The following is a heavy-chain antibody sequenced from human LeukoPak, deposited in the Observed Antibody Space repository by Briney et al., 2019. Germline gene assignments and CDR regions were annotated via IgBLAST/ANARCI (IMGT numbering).Heavy chain of an antibody. Sequence: GGSLRLSCAASGFTFSRHGMHWVRQAPGKGLEWVAFIRYDGSDKYYADSVKGRFTISRDNSENTLYLQMNSLRPEDTAVYYCAENYYDSSGDAFDIWGQGTMVTVSS. CDR2: IRYDGSDK. J-gene: IGHJ3*02. CDR3: AENYYDSSGDAFDI. D-gene: IGHD3-22*01. CDR1: GFTFSRHG. V-gene: IGHV3-30*02.